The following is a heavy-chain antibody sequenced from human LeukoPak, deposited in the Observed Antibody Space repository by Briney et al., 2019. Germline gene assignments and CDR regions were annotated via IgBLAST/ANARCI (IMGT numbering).Heavy chain of an antibody. Sequence: GGSLRLSCAASGLTFSSYAMSWVRQAPGKGLEWVANIKQDGSEKYYVDSVKGRFTISRDNAKNSLYLQMNSLRAEDTAVYYCARDSVRGDLDYWGQGTLVTVSS. CDR1: GLTFSSYA. CDR2: IKQDGSEK. CDR3: ARDSVRGDLDY. J-gene: IGHJ4*02. D-gene: IGHD3-10*01. V-gene: IGHV3-7*01.